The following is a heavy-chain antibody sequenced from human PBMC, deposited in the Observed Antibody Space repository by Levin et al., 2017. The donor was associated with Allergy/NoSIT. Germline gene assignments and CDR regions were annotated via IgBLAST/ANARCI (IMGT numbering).Heavy chain of an antibody. J-gene: IGHJ5*01. Sequence: PGGSLRLSCAASGFTFKNYALTWVRQAPGKGLEWVSSVRASDGSTSYADSVKGRFTVSRDKSKNTLYLQMNSLTVEDTAVYYCAKDVISGSMGWFDPWGQGTLVTVPS. CDR2: VRASDGST. V-gene: IGHV3-23*01. CDR3: AKDVISGSMGWFDP. D-gene: IGHD1-26*01. CDR1: GFTFKNYA.